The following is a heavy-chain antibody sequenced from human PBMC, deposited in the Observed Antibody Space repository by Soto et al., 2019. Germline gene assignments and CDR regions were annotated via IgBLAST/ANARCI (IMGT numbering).Heavy chain of an antibody. D-gene: IGHD6-13*01. CDR3: ARDREAAAVYGMDF. CDR2: ISSSSSYI. J-gene: IGHJ6*02. V-gene: IGHV3-21*01. CDR1: GFTFSSYS. Sequence: EVQLVESGGGLVKPGGSLRLSCGASGFTFSSYSMNWVRQAPGKGLEWVSSISSSSSYIYYADSVKGRFTISRDNAKNSLYLQMNSLRAEDTAVYYCARDREAAAVYGMDFWGQGTTVTVSS.